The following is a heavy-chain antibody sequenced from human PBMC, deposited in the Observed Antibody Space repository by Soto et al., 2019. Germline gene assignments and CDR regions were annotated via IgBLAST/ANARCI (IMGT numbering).Heavy chain of an antibody. CDR1: GFTFSSNW. J-gene: IGHJ4*02. CDR2: MNPDGSSR. CDR3: ARGGNAGSGQYDLDDY. V-gene: IGHV3-74*01. D-gene: IGHD3-10*01. Sequence: EVQLVESGGGLVQHGGSLRLSCEASGFTFSSNWMHWVRQAPGKGLVWVSRMNPDGSSRGYADSVKGRFTISRDNAKNTLFLQMNSLRAEDTAVYYCARGGNAGSGQYDLDDYWGQGTLVTVSS.